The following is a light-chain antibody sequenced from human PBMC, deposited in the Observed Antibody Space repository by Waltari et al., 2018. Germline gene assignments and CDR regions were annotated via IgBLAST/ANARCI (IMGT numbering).Light chain of an antibody. CDR2: WAS. CDR3: HQYSTTPWT. CDR1: QSVLYSVNHKNY. J-gene: IGKJ1*01. Sequence: DIVMTQSPDSLAVPLGERATIHCKSSQSVLYSVNHKNYLAWYQQKPGQPPKLLIYWASARESGVPDRFSGSGSGTDFTLTITSLQAEDVAVYYCHQYSTTPWTFGQGTKVEI. V-gene: IGKV4-1*01.